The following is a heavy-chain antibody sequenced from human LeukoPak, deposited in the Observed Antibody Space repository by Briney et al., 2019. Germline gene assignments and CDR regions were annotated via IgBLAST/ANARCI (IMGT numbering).Heavy chain of an antibody. CDR1: GFTVSSYA. V-gene: IGHV3-30*04. CDR3: ARDPRVPAAPEYYFDY. Sequence: GRSLRLSCAASGFTVSSYAMHWVRQAPGKGLEWVAVISYDGSNKYYADSVKGRFTISRDNFKNTLYLQMNSLRAEDTAVYYCARDPRVPAAPEYYFDYWGQGTLVTVSS. CDR2: ISYDGSNK. J-gene: IGHJ4*02. D-gene: IGHD2-2*01.